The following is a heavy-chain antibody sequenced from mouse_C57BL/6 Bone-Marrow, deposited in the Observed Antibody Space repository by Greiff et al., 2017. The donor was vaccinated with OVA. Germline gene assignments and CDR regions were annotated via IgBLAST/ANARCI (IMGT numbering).Heavy chain of an antibody. V-gene: IGHV1-55*01. CDR3: ARRGTTPSYFDY. J-gene: IGHJ2*01. D-gene: IGHD1-1*01. Sequence: QVQLQQPGAELVKPGASVKMSCKASGYTFTSYWITWVKQRPGQGLEWIGDIYPGSGSTNYNEKFKSKATLTVDTSSSTAYMQLSSLTSEDSAVYYCARRGTTPSYFDYWGQGTTLTVSS. CDR2: IYPGSGST. CDR1: GYTFTSYW.